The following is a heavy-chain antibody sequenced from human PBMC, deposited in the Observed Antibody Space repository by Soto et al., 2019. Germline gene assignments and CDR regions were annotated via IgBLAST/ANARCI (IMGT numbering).Heavy chain of an antibody. J-gene: IGHJ6*02. CDR1: GYTFTGYY. Sequence: QVQLVQSGAEVKKPGASVKVSCKASGYTFTGYYMHWVRQAPGQGLEWMGWINPNSGGTNYAQKFQGWVTMTRDTXIXTAYMELSRLRSDDTAVYYCARDDGSGWYDYYGMDVWGQGTTVTVSS. V-gene: IGHV1-2*04. CDR2: INPNSGGT. CDR3: ARDDGSGWYDYYGMDV. D-gene: IGHD6-19*01.